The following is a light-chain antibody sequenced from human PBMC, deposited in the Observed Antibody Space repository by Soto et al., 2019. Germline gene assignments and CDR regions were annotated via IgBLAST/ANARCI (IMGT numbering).Light chain of an antibody. CDR3: QHYDWSLTWT. J-gene: IGKJ1*01. V-gene: IGKV3-20*01. CDR2: GAS. CDR1: QTISSSF. Sequence: EIVLTQSPATLSSFPGGRVTLSCRASQTISSSFLAWYQQKRGQAPRLLIYGASTKATGVPDRFSGSGSGTDFTLTISELEPEDFAVYYCQHYDWSLTWTFGQGTKVDIK.